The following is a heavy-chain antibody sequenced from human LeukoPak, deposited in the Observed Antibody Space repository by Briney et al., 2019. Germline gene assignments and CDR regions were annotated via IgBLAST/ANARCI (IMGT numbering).Heavy chain of an antibody. V-gene: IGHV4-34*01. D-gene: IGHD5-12*01. CDR3: ARTPGSGYSGYDYYYYYGMDV. CDR1: GGSFSGYY. Sequence: SSETLSLTCAVYGGSFSGYYWSWIRQPPGKGLEWIGEINHSGSTNYNPPLKSRVTISVDTSKNQFSLKLSSVTAADTAVYYCARTPGSGYSGYDYYYYYGMDVWGQGTTVTVSS. CDR2: INHSGST. J-gene: IGHJ6*02.